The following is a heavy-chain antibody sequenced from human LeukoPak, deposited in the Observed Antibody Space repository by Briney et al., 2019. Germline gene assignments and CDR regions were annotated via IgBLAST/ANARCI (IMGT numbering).Heavy chain of an antibody. CDR2: TSSSGGTI. Sequence: AGGSLRLSCAASGFTFSSYEMSWVRQAPGKGLEWVSYTSSSGGTIYYADSVKGRFTISRDNAKNSLYLQMNSLRAEDTAVYYCARISGAAAQHFDYWGQGTLVTVSS. CDR3: ARISGAAAQHFDY. D-gene: IGHD6-13*01. V-gene: IGHV3-48*03. CDR1: GFTFSSYE. J-gene: IGHJ4*02.